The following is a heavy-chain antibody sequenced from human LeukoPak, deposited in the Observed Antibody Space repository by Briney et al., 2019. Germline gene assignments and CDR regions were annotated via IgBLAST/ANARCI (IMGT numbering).Heavy chain of an antibody. J-gene: IGHJ4*02. CDR3: ARAVRGDILTGYYLVYYFDY. Sequence: PSETLSLTCAVYGGSFSGYYWSWIRQPPGKGLEWIGEINHSGSTNYNPSLKSRVTISVDTSKNQFSLKLSSVTAADTAVYYCARAVRGDILTGYYLVYYFDYWGQGTLVNVSS. D-gene: IGHD3-9*01. CDR1: GGSFSGYY. V-gene: IGHV4-34*01. CDR2: INHSGST.